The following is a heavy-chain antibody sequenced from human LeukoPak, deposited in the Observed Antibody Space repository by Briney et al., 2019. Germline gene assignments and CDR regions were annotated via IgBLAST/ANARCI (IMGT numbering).Heavy chain of an antibody. CDR3: ARGALDFDY. D-gene: IGHD1-26*01. Sequence: GGSLRLSCAAHGFTFSSYRMNWVRQAPGKGLEWVSYISSSSSTIYYADSVKGRFTISRDNAKNSLYLHMNSLKDEDTAVYYCARGALDFDYWGQGTLVTVSS. V-gene: IGHV3-48*02. J-gene: IGHJ4*02. CDR2: ISSSSSTI. CDR1: GFTFSSYR.